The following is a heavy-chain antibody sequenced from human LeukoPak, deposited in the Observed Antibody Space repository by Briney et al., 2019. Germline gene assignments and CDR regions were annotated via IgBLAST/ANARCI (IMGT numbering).Heavy chain of an antibody. CDR3: ARGKEQLAFGAFDI. CDR2: IYYSGST. V-gene: IGHV4-59*01. D-gene: IGHD6-6*01. CDR1: GGSISSYY. J-gene: IGHJ3*02. Sequence: SETLSLTCTVSGGSISSYYWSWIRQPPGKGLEWIGYIYYSGSTNYNPSLKSRVTISVDTSKNQFSLKLSSVTAADTAVYYCARGKEQLAFGAFDIWGQGTMVTVSS.